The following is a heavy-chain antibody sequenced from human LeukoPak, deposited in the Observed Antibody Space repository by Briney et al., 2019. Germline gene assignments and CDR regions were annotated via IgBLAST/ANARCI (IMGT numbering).Heavy chain of an antibody. V-gene: IGHV3-21*01. D-gene: IGHD1-26*01. CDR1: GFTFSSYS. Sequence: PGGSLRLSCAASGFTFSSYSMNWVRQAPGKGLEWVSSISSSSSYIYYADSVKGRFTISRDNAKNSLYLQMNSLRAEDTAVYHCARERWGIVGATDYWGQGTLVTVSS. CDR2: ISSSSSYI. CDR3: ARERWGIVGATDY. J-gene: IGHJ4*02.